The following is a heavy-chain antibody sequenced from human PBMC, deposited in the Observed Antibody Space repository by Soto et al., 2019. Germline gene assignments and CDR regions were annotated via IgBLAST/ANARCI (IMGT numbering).Heavy chain of an antibody. CDR2: ISGNGGNT. J-gene: IGHJ4*02. V-gene: IGHV3-23*01. CDR3: AKDFRGDGYVFDY. D-gene: IGHD4-17*01. Sequence: EVQLLESGGGLVQPGGSLRLSCAPSGITFSSHALSWVRQAPGKGLEWVSVISGNGGNTYYADSVKGRFTISRDNSKNTLYLQMNSLRAEDTAVYYCAKDFRGDGYVFDYWGQGTLVTVSS. CDR1: GITFSSHA.